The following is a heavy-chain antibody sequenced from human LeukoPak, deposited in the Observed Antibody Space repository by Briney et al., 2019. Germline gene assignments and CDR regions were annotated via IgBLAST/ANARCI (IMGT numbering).Heavy chain of an antibody. J-gene: IGHJ3*02. CDR3: TTGNSGSYYAFDI. CDR2: IKSRTDGGTT. CDR1: GFTFSNYA. D-gene: IGHD1-26*01. V-gene: IGHV3-15*01. Sequence: GGSLRFSCAASGFTFSNYAMSWVRQAPGKGLEWVGRIKSRTDGGTTDYAAPVKGRFTISRDDSKNTLYLQMNSLKTEDTAVYYCTTGNSGSYYAFDIWGQGTMVTVSS.